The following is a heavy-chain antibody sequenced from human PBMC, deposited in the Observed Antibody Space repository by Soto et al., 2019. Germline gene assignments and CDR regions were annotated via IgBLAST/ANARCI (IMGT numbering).Heavy chain of an antibody. Sequence: GSLRLSCAASGFTVSSNYMSWVRQAPGKGLEWVSVIYAGGSTHYADSVEGRFTISRDNSNNMLFLQMNSLRVEDTAVYYCVREKVTMIVGFYYFDYWGQGTRVTVSS. V-gene: IGHV3-66*01. CDR1: GFTVSSNY. CDR2: IYAGGST. CDR3: VREKVTMIVGFYYFDY. D-gene: IGHD3-22*01. J-gene: IGHJ4*02.